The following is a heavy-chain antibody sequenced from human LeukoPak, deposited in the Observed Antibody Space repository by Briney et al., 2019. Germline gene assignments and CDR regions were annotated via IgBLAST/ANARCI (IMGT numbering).Heavy chain of an antibody. V-gene: IGHV4-59*08. J-gene: IGHJ4*02. Sequence: SETLSLTCTVSGGSISRYYWSWIRQPPGKGLEWIGYIYYTGSADYSPSLKSRLTISLDTSKSQFSLKLTSVTAADTAVYYCARHSAAGSGLTYYFDYWGQGTLVTVSS. D-gene: IGHD6-13*01. CDR1: GGSISRYY. CDR3: ARHSAAGSGLTYYFDY. CDR2: IYYTGSA.